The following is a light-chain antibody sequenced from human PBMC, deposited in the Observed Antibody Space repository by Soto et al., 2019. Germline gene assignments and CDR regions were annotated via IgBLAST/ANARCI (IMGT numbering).Light chain of an antibody. CDR2: GAS. CDR1: ETIKVY. J-gene: IGKJ1*01. V-gene: IGKV1-39*01. CDR3: QQSYTTPWT. Sequence: DIQMTQSPSSLSASVGGRVTIRCRASETIKVYLNSYQHKPGKAPNLLIFGASNLRGGVPSRFTGSGSGTDFTLTIDRLQPEDFATYYCQQSYTTPWTFGLGTKVEIK.